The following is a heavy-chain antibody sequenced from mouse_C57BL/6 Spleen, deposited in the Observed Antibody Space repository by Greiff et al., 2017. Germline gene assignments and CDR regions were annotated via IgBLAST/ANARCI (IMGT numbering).Heavy chain of an antibody. CDR1: GYSFTDYN. CDR3: ARSRGYGNLYYFDY. V-gene: IGHV1-39*01. D-gene: IGHD2-10*02. CDR2: INPNYGTT. J-gene: IGHJ2*01. Sequence: EVQLQQSGPELVKPGASVKISCKASGYSFTDYNMNWVKQSNGKSLEWIGVINPNYGTTSYNQKFKGKATLTVDQSSSTAYMQLNSLTSDDSAVYYCARSRGYGNLYYFDYWGQGTTLTVSS.